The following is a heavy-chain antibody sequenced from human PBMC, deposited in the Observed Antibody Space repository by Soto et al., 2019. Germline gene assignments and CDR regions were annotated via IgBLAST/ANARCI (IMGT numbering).Heavy chain of an antibody. CDR2: IYYSGYT. V-gene: IGHV4-39*01. CDR1: GGSISSSSYY. Sequence: SETLSLTCTVSGGSISSSSYYWGWIRQPPGKGLEWIGSIYYSGYTYYNPSLKSRVTISVDTSKNQFSLKLSSVTAADTAVYYCASTYYYDSSGYLAPLGMDVWGQGTTVTVSS. CDR3: ASTYYYDSSGYLAPLGMDV. J-gene: IGHJ6*02. D-gene: IGHD3-22*01.